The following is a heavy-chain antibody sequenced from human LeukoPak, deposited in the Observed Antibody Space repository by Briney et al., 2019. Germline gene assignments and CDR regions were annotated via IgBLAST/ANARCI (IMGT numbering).Heavy chain of an antibody. Sequence: SETLSLTCTVSGASINIYTYYWGWIRQPPGKGLEWIGSVSYSGSPYYNPSLTSRATISVDTSRNQVSLKLTSVTAADTAVYYCARDPSGYSYGYFNPWDQGTLVTVSS. CDR2: VSYSGSP. D-gene: IGHD5-18*01. V-gene: IGHV4-39*07. CDR3: ARDPSGYSYGYFNP. J-gene: IGHJ5*02. CDR1: GASINIYTYY.